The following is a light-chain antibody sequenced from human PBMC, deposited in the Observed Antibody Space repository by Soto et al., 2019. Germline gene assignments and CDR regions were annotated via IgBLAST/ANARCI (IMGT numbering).Light chain of an antibody. Sequence: DIQMTQSPSTLSASIGDRVTITCRASQSIGGWLAWYQQRPGKAPKLLIYDAFSVNSGVLSRFSGSRSGTKFTLAISGLQPEDFATYYCQHYHSYPYTFGQGTKLEIK. CDR3: QHYHSYPYT. V-gene: IGKV1-5*01. CDR1: QSIGGW. CDR2: DAF. J-gene: IGKJ2*01.